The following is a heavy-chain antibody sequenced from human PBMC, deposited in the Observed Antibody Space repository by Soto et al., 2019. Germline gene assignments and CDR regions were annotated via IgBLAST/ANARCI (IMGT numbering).Heavy chain of an antibody. Sequence: ASVKVSCKASGYTFTSYYMHWVRQAPGQGLEWMGIINPSGGSTSYAQKFQGRVTMTRNTSISTVYTDLSSLRSEDTAVYYCARERSGSYFDYWGQGTLVTVSS. CDR2: INPSGGST. D-gene: IGHD1-26*01. J-gene: IGHJ4*02. CDR3: ARERSGSYFDY. V-gene: IGHV1-46*01. CDR1: GYTFTSYY.